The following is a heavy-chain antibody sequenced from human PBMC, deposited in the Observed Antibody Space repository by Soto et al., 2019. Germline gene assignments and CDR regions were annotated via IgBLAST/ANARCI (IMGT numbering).Heavy chain of an antibody. D-gene: IGHD4-17*01. J-gene: IGHJ4*02. V-gene: IGHV4-61*01. CDR1: GGSVSNKTYY. Sequence: TETLSLTCSVSGGSVSNKTYYWSWIRQPPGKRLEWIGYVYYSGTTNYNPSLKSRVTISVDLSKNQFSLRLSSVTTADTALYYCARTTAVPNTLRSRYFFDYWGQGTLVTVSS. CDR3: ARTTAVPNTLRSRYFFDY. CDR2: VYYSGTT.